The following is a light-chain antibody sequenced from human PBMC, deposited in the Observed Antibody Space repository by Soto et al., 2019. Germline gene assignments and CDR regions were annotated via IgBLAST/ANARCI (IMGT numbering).Light chain of an antibody. V-gene: IGKV1-5*01. CDR2: DAS. CDR3: QQYNSYPYT. CDR1: QSNSSW. J-gene: IGKJ2*01. Sequence: DIQMTQSPSTLSASVGDRVTITCRASQSNSSWLAWYQQKPGKAPMLLIYDASTLESGVLSRFSGSGSGTEFTLTISSLQPDDFATYYCQQYNSYPYTFGQGTKLEIK.